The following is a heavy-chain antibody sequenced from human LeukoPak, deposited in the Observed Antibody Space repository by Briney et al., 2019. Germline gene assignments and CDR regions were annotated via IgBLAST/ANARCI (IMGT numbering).Heavy chain of an antibody. J-gene: IGHJ4*02. CDR1: GFTFSTYD. V-gene: IGHV3-30-3*01. Sequence: GGSLRLSCAASGFTFSTYDMQWVRQVPGKGLEWVAVISYDGSNKYYADSVKGRFTISRDNSKNTLYLQMNSLRAEDTAVYYCARDGGSGWYDYWGQGTLVTVSS. D-gene: IGHD6-19*01. CDR3: ARDGGSGWYDY. CDR2: ISYDGSNK.